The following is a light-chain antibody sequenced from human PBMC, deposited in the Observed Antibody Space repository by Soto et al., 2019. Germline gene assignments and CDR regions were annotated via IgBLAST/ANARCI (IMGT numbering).Light chain of an antibody. CDR2: GAS. Sequence: EIVLTQSPGTLSVSPGERANLSCRASQSVSTNLAWFQQKPGQAPRLLIYGASTRATGIPARFSGSGSGTEFTLTINSLHAEDLEVYYCQQSNNWPYTFGQGTKLEV. V-gene: IGKV3-15*01. J-gene: IGKJ2*01. CDR3: QQSNNWPYT. CDR1: QSVSTN.